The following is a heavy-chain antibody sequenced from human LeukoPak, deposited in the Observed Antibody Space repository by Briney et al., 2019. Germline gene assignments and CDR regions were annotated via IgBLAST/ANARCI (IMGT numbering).Heavy chain of an antibody. CDR2: ISGSGGST. V-gene: IGHV3-23*01. D-gene: IGHD5-12*01. J-gene: IGHJ6*03. Sequence: GGSLRLSCAASGFTFSSYAMSWGRQAPGKGLEWGSAISGSGGSTYYADSVKGRFTISRDNSKNTLYLQMNSLRAEDTAVYYCAKAYSGYEYYYYYMDVWGKGTTVTVSS. CDR1: GFTFSSYA. CDR3: AKAYSGYEYYYYYMDV.